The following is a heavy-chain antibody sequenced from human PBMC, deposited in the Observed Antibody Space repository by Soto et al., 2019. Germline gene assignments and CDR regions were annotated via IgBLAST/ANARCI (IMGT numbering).Heavy chain of an antibody. D-gene: IGHD5-12*01. J-gene: IGHJ4*02. V-gene: IGHV1-69*12. CDR1: GGTFSSYV. CDR2: IVPIVDTS. CDR3: VRVVAVPGYPDN. Sequence: QVQLVQSGAEVRQPASSVKVSCKTSGGTFSSYVISWVRQAPGQGLEWMGGIVPIVDTSTYAQKFQGRVTITADESTSTVYMALSSLRSDDTAVYYCVRVVAVPGYPDNWGQGTLVTVSS.